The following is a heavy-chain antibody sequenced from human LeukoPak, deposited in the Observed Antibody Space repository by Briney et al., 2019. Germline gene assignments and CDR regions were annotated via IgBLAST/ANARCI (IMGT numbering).Heavy chain of an antibody. Sequence: PSETLSLTCTVSGGSISSSTYYWGWIRQPPGKGLEWIGTIYYSGSTYYNPSLKSRVTISVDTSRNQFSLNLSSVTAADTAVYYCARQLSYYFGSGTEGFDPWGQGTLVTVSS. D-gene: IGHD3-10*01. J-gene: IGHJ5*02. CDR1: GGSISSSTYY. CDR2: IYYSGST. CDR3: ARQLSYYFGSGTEGFDP. V-gene: IGHV4-39*01.